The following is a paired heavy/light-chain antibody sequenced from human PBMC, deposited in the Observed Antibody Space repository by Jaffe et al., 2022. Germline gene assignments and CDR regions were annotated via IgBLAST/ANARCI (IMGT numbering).Heavy chain of an antibody. V-gene: IGHV3-49*04. Sequence: EVQLVESGGGFEQPGRSLRLSCTPSGFTFGDYAVSWVRQAPGKGLECVGFIRSKAFGGTIEYAASVKGRFTISRDDSKSIAYLQMNSLKTEDTAVYYCTRARGMVRGPSRYYYVDVWGKGTTVTVSS. CDR2: IRSKAFGGTI. J-gene: IGHJ6*03. CDR3: TRARGMVRGPSRYYYVDV. D-gene: IGHD3-10*01. CDR1: GFTFGDYA.
Light chain of an antibody. V-gene: IGKV3-11*01. CDR2: DAS. CDR1: QSISSY. J-gene: IGKJ1*01. Sequence: EIVLTQSPATLSLSPGERVTLSCRASQSISSYLAWYQQKPGQAPRLLIYDASNRATGIPARFSGSGSGTDFTLTISSLEPEDFAVYYCQQRSNWPTFGQGTKVEIK. CDR3: QQRSNWPT.